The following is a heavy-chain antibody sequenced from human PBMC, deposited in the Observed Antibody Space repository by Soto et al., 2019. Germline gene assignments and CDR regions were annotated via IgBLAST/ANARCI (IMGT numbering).Heavy chain of an antibody. D-gene: IGHD5-12*01. Sequence: GGSLRLSCAASGFTFSDYYMSWIRQAPGKGLEWVSYISSSGSNIYYADSVKGQFTISRDNAKNSLYLQMNSLRAEDMAVYYCARRPFIRGDSGYGDYYYYYMDVWGKGTTVTVSS. J-gene: IGHJ6*03. V-gene: IGHV3-11*01. CDR2: ISSSGSNI. CDR3: ARRPFIRGDSGYGDYYYYYMDV. CDR1: GFTFSDYY.